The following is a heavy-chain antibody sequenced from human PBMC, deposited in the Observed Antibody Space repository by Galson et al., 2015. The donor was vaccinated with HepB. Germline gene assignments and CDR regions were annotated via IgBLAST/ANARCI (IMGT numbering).Heavy chain of an antibody. CDR2: ISYDGSNK. CDR1: GFTFSSYG. V-gene: IGHV3-30*18. CDR3: AKDKVGDSGYDSYYYYYYGMDV. Sequence: SLRLSCAASGFTFSSYGMHWVRQAPGKGLEWVAAISYDGSNKYYADSVKGRFTISRDNSKNTLYLQMNSLRAEDTAAYYCAKDKVGDSGYDSYYYYYYGMDVWGQGTTVTVSS. D-gene: IGHD5-12*01. J-gene: IGHJ6*02.